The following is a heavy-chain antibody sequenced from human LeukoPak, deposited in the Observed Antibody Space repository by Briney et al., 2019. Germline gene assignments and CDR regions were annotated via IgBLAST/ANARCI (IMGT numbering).Heavy chain of an antibody. V-gene: IGHV3-23*01. Sequence: GGSLRLSCAASGFTFSSYAMSWVRQAPGKGLEWVSAICGSGGSTYYADSVKGRFTISRDNSKNTLYLQMNSLRAEDTAVYYCTRIVVVPAAKTGAFDIWGQGTMVTVSS. D-gene: IGHD2-2*01. CDR3: TRIVVVPAAKTGAFDI. J-gene: IGHJ3*02. CDR1: GFTFSSYA. CDR2: ICGSGGST.